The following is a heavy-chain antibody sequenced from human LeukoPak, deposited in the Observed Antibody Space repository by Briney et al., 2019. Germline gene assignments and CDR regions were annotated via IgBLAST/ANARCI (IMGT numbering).Heavy chain of an antibody. V-gene: IGHV4-38-2*01. Sequence: SETLSLTCAVSGYSISSGYYWGWIRQPPGKGLERIGSIYHSGSTYYNPSLKSRVTISVDTSKNQFSLKLSSVTAADTAVYYCARLWRSSTSCRDWGQGTLVTVSS. CDR2: IYHSGST. D-gene: IGHD2-2*01. CDR3: ARLWRSSTSCRD. J-gene: IGHJ4*02. CDR1: GYSISSGYY.